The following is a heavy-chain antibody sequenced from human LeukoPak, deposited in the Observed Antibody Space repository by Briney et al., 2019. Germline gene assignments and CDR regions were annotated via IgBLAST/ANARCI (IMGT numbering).Heavy chain of an antibody. CDR1: GYTFTSYY. V-gene: IGHV1-46*01. CDR2: INPSGGST. J-gene: IGHJ4*02. D-gene: IGHD3-22*01. Sequence: ASVKVSCKASGYTFTSYYMHWVRQAPGQGLEWMGIINPSGGSTIYAQKFQGRVTMTEDTSTDTAYMELSSLRSEDTAVYYCATLPFAYYDSSGYTEGSYWGQGTLVTVSS. CDR3: ATLPFAYYDSSGYTEGSY.